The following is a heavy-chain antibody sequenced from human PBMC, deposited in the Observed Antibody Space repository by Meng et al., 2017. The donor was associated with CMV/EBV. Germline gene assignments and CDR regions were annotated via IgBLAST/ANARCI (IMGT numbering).Heavy chain of an antibody. CDR1: GFSLSNARMG. D-gene: IGHD6-13*01. CDR3: ARIRRIAAAPGEGDWFDP. J-gene: IGHJ5*02. V-gene: IGHV2-26*01. Sequence: SDPTLVKPTETLTLTCTVSGFSLSNARMGVSWIRQPPGKALEWLAHIFSNDEKSYSTSLKSRLTISKDTSKSQVVLTMTNMDPVDTATYYCARIRRIAAAPGEGDWFDPWGQGTLVTVSS. CDR2: IFSNDEK.